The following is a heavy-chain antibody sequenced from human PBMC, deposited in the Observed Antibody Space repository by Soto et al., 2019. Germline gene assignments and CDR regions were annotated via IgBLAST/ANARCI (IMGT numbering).Heavy chain of an antibody. CDR1: GGSISSSSYY. Sequence: SETLSLTCTVSGGSISSSSYYWGWIRQPPGKGLEWIGSIYYSGSTYYNPSLKSRVTISVDTSKNQFSLKLSSVTAADTAVYYCARLGDNYDFWSGYYNDYDYWGQGTLVTVSS. CDR3: ARLGDNYDFWSGYYNDYDY. CDR2: IYYSGST. V-gene: IGHV4-39*01. J-gene: IGHJ4*02. D-gene: IGHD3-3*01.